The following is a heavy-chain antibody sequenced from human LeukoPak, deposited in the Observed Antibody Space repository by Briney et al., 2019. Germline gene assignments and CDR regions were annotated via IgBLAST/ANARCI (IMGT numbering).Heavy chain of an antibody. V-gene: IGHV4-30-2*01. D-gene: IGHD1-14*01. CDR2: IYHSGST. CDR1: GGSISSGGYS. J-gene: IGHJ3*02. CDR3: ARPHREGALDI. Sequence: SQTLSLTCAVSGGSISSGGYSWSWIRQPPGKGLEWIGYIYHSGSTYYNPSLKSRVTISVDRSKNQFSLKLSSVTAADTAVYYCARPHREGALDIWGQGTMVTVSS.